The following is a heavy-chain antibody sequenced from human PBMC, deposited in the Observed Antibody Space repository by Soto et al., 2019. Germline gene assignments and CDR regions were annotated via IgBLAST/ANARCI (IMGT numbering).Heavy chain of an antibody. CDR3: ARDRWAAADTTWLDP. CDR2: ISNSATTL. D-gene: IGHD6-13*01. Sequence: GGSLRLSCAASGFTVSDYFMSWIRQAPGKGPEYVSHISNSATTLYYSDSVKGRFTISRDSAKNSLILQMNSLRPEDSAVYYCARDRWAAADTTWLDPWGQGTLVTVSS. V-gene: IGHV3-11*01. CDR1: GFTVSDYF. J-gene: IGHJ5*02.